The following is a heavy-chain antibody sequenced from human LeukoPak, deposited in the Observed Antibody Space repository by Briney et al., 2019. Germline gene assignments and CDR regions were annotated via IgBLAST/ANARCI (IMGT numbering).Heavy chain of an antibody. J-gene: IGHJ2*01. Sequence: PGGSLRLSCAASGFTFSNYAMSWVRQAPGKGLEWVSIINTDYSSYYAESVKGRFTTSRDNSKNSVSLEMNSLRAEDTAVYYCARDSIMLTSAGYFDLWGRGTLVTVSS. D-gene: IGHD4-11*01. CDR1: GFTFSNYA. CDR2: INTDYSS. CDR3: ARDSIMLTSAGYFDL. V-gene: IGHV3-53*01.